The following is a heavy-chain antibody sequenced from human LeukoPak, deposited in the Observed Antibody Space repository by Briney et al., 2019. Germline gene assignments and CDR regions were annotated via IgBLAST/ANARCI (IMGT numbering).Heavy chain of an antibody. CDR2: IYSGGST. CDR3: AKDPRYGSGSYWDY. D-gene: IGHD3-10*01. V-gene: IGHV3-66*01. Sequence: GGSLRLSCAASGFTVSSNYMSWVRQAPGKGLEWVSVIYSGGSTYYADSVKGRFTISRDNSKNTLYLQMNSLRAEDTAVYYCAKDPRYGSGSYWDYWGQGTLVTVSS. J-gene: IGHJ4*02. CDR1: GFTVSSNY.